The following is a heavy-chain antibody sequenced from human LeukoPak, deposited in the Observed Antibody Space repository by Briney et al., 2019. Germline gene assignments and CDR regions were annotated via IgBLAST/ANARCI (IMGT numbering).Heavy chain of an antibody. CDR1: GGSISNYY. CDR3: ARGRWNTGMVSPYYFDY. Sequence: SETLSFTCTVSGGSISNYYWSWIRQPAGKGLEWIGRTHTSGSTNYNPSLKSRLTMSVDTSKNQFSLKLSYVTAADTAVYYCARGRWNTGMVSPYYFDYWGQGTLVTVSS. V-gene: IGHV4-4*07. D-gene: IGHD5-18*01. J-gene: IGHJ4*02. CDR2: THTSGST.